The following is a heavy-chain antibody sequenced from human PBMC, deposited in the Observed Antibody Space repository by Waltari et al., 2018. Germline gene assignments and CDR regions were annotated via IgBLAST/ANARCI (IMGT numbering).Heavy chain of an antibody. V-gene: IGHV3-74*03. D-gene: IGHD3-10*01. J-gene: IGHJ6*02. Sequence: EEQLLESGGGLVQPGDSLRLSCAASGFRFSNYWMNWVRQAPGKGLVGVARISNDDPTLTDADSVKGRFTISRDNAKNTVYLQMKRLRADDTAVYYCARLAPRTYRSPVPGRHYYYGMDVWGQGTTVTVSS. CDR2: ISNDDPTL. CDR3: ARLAPRTYRSPVPGRHYYYGMDV. CDR1: GFRFSNYW.